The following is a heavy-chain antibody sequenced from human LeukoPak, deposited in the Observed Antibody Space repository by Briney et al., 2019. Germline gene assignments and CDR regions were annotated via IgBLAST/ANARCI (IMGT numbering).Heavy chain of an antibody. Sequence: PGGSLRLSCAASGFTFSIHGMNWVREAPGKGLELVASVSSRSNYTRSADSGKRRFTISRDNAKNSLYLKMNSLRADDTAVYHCARAPLVLQYRLWLDPWGQGTLVIVSS. J-gene: IGHJ5*02. CDR3: ARAPLVLQYRLWLDP. CDR1: GFTFSIHG. D-gene: IGHD5-24*01. V-gene: IGHV3-21*01. CDR2: VSSRSNYT.